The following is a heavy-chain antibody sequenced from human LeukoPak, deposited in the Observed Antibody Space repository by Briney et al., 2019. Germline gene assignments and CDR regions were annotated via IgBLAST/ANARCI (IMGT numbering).Heavy chain of an antibody. Sequence: KSSETLTLTCNVSGASMSNYYWVWIRQPPGKGLEWIGSIYHSGTTYSGSTYYNPSLKSRVTISLDTSKNQFSLQLNSVTPEDTAVYYCARGGGSSWYFPFDYWGQGTLVTVSS. CDR2: IYHSGTTYSGST. J-gene: IGHJ4*02. CDR3: ARGGGSSWYFPFDY. CDR1: GASMSNYY. V-gene: IGHV4-39*07. D-gene: IGHD6-13*01.